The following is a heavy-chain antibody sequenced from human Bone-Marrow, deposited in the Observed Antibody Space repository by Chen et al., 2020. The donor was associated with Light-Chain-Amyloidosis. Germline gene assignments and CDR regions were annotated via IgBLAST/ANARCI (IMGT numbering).Heavy chain of an antibody. CDR1: EDNFPNYW. V-gene: IGHV5-51*01. D-gene: IGHD5-12*01. Sequence: EVQPEQYGPVVKKPGESPRVPSRVAEDNFPNYWIGWVRQIAGKGLEWMGVIYPDDSDARYSPPFEGQVNISADKSITTAYLQWRSLKASDTAMYYCARRRDGYNFDYWGQGTLVTVSS. CDR2: IYPDDSDA. CDR3: ARRRDGYNFDY. J-gene: IGHJ4*02.